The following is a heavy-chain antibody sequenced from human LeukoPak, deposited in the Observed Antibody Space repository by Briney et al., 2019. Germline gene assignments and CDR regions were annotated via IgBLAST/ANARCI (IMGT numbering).Heavy chain of an antibody. J-gene: IGHJ5*02. CDR2: IYSDGNT. CDR3: AGDTHSSSWYDH. D-gene: IGHD6-19*01. Sequence: PGGSLRLSCAVSGFTVSSIYMSWVRQAPGKGLEWVSFIYSDGNTYYADSVKGRFTLSRDSSRNTLYLQMNSLRVDDTAVYYCAGDTHSSSWYDHWGQGTLVIVSS. V-gene: IGHV3-53*01. CDR1: GFTVSSIY.